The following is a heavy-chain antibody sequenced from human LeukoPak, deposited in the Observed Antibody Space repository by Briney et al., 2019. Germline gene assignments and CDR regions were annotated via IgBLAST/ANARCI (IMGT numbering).Heavy chain of an antibody. CDR2: ISYDGSNK. CDR1: GFTFSNYA. V-gene: IGHV3-30*04. J-gene: IGHJ4*02. D-gene: IGHD4-17*01. CDR3: ASRHYDFGYY. Sequence: EGSLRLSCAASGFTFSNYAMTWVRQAPGKGLEWVAVISYDGSNKYYADSVKGRFTISRDNSKNTLYLQMNSLRAEDTAIYYCASRHYDFGYYWGQGTLVTVSS.